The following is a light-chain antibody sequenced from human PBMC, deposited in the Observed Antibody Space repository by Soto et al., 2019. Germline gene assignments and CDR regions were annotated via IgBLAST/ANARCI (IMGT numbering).Light chain of an antibody. V-gene: IGKV1-5*01. CDR3: QQYNSYSKT. Sequence: DIQMTQSPSTLSASVGDRVTITCRARQSISSWLAWYQQKPGNAPKLLIYAASSLESGVPSRFSGSGSGTEFTLTIISLQPDDSASYYCQQYNSYSKTFGQGTKV. CDR1: QSISSW. CDR2: AAS. J-gene: IGKJ1*01.